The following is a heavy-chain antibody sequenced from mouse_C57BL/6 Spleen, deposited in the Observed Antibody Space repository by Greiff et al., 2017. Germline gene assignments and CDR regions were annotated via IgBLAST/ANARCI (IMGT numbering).Heavy chain of an antibody. Sequence: EVQLQQSGPGLVKPSQSLSLTCSVTGYSITSGYYWNWIRQFPGNKLEWMGYISYDGSNNYKPSLKNRISITRDTSKNQFFLKLNSVTTEDTATYYCARGGAYGNYPDYWGQGTTLTVSS. CDR3: ARGGAYGNYPDY. J-gene: IGHJ2*01. D-gene: IGHD2-1*01. CDR1: GYSITSGYY. V-gene: IGHV3-6*01. CDR2: ISYDGSN.